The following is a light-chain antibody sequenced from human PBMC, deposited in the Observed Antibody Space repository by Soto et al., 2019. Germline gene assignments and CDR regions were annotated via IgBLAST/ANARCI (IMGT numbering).Light chain of an antibody. V-gene: IGKV3-20*01. CDR3: LQYGSLPIT. CDR1: QSVRSSY. J-gene: IGKJ5*01. Sequence: EIVLTQSPGTLSLSPGESATLSCRTSQSVRSSYLAWYQQKPGQAPRLLIYSASSRATGIPDRFSGSGSGTDFTLTISRLEPEDFAVYYCLQYGSLPITFGHGTRLDVK. CDR2: SAS.